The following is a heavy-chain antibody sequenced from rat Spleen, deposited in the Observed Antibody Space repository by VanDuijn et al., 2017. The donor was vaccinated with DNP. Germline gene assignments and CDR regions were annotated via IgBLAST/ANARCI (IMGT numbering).Heavy chain of an antibody. CDR1: GFTFSSFP. V-gene: IGHV5-46*01. D-gene: IGHD1-5*01. CDR2: ISTSGGST. Sequence: EVQLVESGGGLVQPGRSMKLSCAASGFTFSSFPMAWVRQAPTKGLEWVATISTSGGSTYYRDSVKGRFTISRDNAKSTLYLQMNSLRSEDTATYYCTRRGVQPYFDYWGQGVMVTVSS. J-gene: IGHJ2*01. CDR3: TRRGVQPYFDY.